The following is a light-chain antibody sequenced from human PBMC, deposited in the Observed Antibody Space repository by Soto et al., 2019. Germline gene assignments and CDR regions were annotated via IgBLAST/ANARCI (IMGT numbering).Light chain of an antibody. CDR2: DTS. Sequence: QAVVTQEPSLTVSPGGTVTLTCGSSTGAVTSGHYPYWFQVKPGQVPRTLIYDTSNKHSWTPARFSGSLLGGKAALTLSGAQPEDEAEYYCLLSYSGAGVVFGGGTKVTVL. V-gene: IGLV7-46*01. CDR1: TGAVTSGHY. J-gene: IGLJ2*01. CDR3: LLSYSGAGVV.